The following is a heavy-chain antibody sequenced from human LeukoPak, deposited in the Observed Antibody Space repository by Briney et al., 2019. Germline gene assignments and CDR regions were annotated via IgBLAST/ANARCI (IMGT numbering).Heavy chain of an antibody. CDR3: ARAGCSSTSCYEAPYNWFDP. V-gene: IGHV7-4-1*02. Sequence: GASVKVSCKASGGTFSSYAMNWVRQAPGQGLEWMGWISTNTGNPTYAQGFTGRFVFSLDTSVSTAYLQISSLKAEDTAVYYCARAGCSSTSCYEAPYNWFDPWGQGTLVTVSS. D-gene: IGHD2-2*01. CDR1: GGTFSSYA. J-gene: IGHJ5*02. CDR2: ISTNTGNP.